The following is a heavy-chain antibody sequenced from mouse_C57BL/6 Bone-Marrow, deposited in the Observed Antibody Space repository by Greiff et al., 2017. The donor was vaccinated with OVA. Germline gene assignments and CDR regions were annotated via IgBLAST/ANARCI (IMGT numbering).Heavy chain of an antibody. CDR3: ALYYDLPFAY. Sequence: VQLQQPGAELVKPGASVKLSCKASGYTFTSYWMHWVKQRPGRGLEWIGRIDPNSGGTKYNEKFKSKATLTVDKPSSTAYMLLCRLTSEDSAVYYCALYYDLPFAYWGQGTLVTVSA. J-gene: IGHJ3*01. V-gene: IGHV1-72*01. D-gene: IGHD2-4*01. CDR1: GYTFTSYW. CDR2: IDPNSGGT.